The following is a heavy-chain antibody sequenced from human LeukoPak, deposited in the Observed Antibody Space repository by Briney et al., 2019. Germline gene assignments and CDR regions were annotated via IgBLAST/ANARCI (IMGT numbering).Heavy chain of an antibody. Sequence: GGSLRLSCAASGYTFSHYSVNWVRQAPGKGLEWVSSISSTSDYIYYADSVKGRFTISRDNTKSSLYLQMNSLRAEDTDVYYCVSGNDPDSTWENYRLDAFDIWGQGTTVIVSS. CDR2: ISSTSDYI. CDR1: GYTFSHYS. CDR3: VSGNDPDSTWENYRLDAFDI. D-gene: IGHD3-16*02. V-gene: IGHV3-21*01. J-gene: IGHJ3*02.